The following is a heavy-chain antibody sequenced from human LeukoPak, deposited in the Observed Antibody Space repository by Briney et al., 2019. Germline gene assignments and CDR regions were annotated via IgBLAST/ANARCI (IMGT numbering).Heavy chain of an antibody. J-gene: IGHJ4*02. D-gene: IGHD3-10*01. CDR2: ISYDGNEK. Sequence: PGTSLRVSCAASGFTFSSYTMHWVRQAPGKGLECVAVISYDGNEKYYADSVKGRFNISRDNSKSTMYLQMNSLRAEDTAVYYCARKGGTMVNYRPFDYWGQGTLVTVSS. CDR3: ARKGGTMVNYRPFDY. V-gene: IGHV3-30*04. CDR1: GFTFSSYT.